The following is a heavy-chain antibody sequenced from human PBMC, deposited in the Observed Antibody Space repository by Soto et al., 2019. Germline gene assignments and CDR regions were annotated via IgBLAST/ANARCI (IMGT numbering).Heavy chain of an antibody. CDR2: TNSDGSST. D-gene: IGHD6-13*01. J-gene: IGHJ4*02. CDR3: ARDPSSWLNY. V-gene: IGHV3-74*01. Sequence: GGSLRLSCAASGFPFSSYWMHWVRQVPGKGLVWVSRTNSDGSSTRYADSVKGRFTISRDNAKNTLYLQMNSLRAEDTAVYYCARDPSSWLNYWGQGTLVTVSS. CDR1: GFPFSSYW.